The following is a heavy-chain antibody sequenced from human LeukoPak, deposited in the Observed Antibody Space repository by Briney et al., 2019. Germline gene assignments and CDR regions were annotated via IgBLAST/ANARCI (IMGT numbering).Heavy chain of an antibody. D-gene: IGHD1-26*01. J-gene: IGHJ3*02. CDR1: GFTFSSYS. CDR2: ISSSSSTI. Sequence: GGSLRLSCAAYGFTFSSYSMNWVRQAPGKGLEWVSYISSSSSTIYYADSVKGRFTISRDNAKNSLYLQMNSLRDEDTAVYYCARDRGSYYRLGAFDIWGQGTMVTVSS. CDR3: ARDRGSYYRLGAFDI. V-gene: IGHV3-48*02.